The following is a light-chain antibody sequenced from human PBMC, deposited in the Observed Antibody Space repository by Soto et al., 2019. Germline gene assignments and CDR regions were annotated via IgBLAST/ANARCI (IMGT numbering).Light chain of an antibody. CDR3: QTWCTGGDVV. J-gene: IGLJ2*01. V-gene: IGLV4-69*01. CDR1: SGHSTYA. Sequence: QLVLTQSPSASASLGASVKLTCTLSSGHSTYAIAWHQLQPEKGPRYLMKLNSDGRHSKGDGSPDGLSGTCPGDERYLTISSLQYEEEADYFCQTWCTGGDVVFGGGTKQAVL. CDR2: LNSDGRH.